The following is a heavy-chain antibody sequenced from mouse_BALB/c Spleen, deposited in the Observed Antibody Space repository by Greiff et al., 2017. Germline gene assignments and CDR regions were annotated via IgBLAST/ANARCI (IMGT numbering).Heavy chain of an antibody. V-gene: IGHV14-3*02. CDR1: GFNIKDTY. D-gene: IGHD1-1*01. CDR2: IDPANGNT. Sequence: EVQLQQSGAELVKPGASVKLSCTASGFNIKDTYMHWVKQRPEQGLEWIGRIDPANGNTKYDPKFQGKATITADTSSNTAYLQLSSLTSEDTAVYYCASTVVRYFDVWGAGTTVTVSS. CDR3: ASTVVRYFDV. J-gene: IGHJ1*01.